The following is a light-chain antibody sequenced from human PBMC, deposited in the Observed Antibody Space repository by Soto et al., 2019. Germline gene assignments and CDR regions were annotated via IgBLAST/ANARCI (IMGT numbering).Light chain of an antibody. Sequence: QSVLTQPPSASGSPGQSVAISCTGTSSDVGGYNYVSWCQQHPGKAPKLMIYEVNKRPSGVPDRFSGPKSGNTASLTVSGLQAEDEADYYCSSYAGSSNVFGTGTKVTVL. J-gene: IGLJ1*01. V-gene: IGLV2-8*01. CDR3: SSYAGSSNV. CDR1: SSDVGGYNY. CDR2: EVN.